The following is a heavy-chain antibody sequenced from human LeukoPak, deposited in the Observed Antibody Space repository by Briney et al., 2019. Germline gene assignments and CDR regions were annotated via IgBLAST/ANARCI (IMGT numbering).Heavy chain of an antibody. CDR3: VKGGAVAATGPRVDP. Sequence: SGGSLRLSCAASGFTFDDYAMHWVRQAPGKGLEWVSLISGDGGSTYYADSVKGRFTISRDNSKNSLYLQMNSLRAEDTAFYYCVKGGAVAATGPRVDPWGQGTLVTVSS. CDR1: GFTFDDYA. J-gene: IGHJ5*02. D-gene: IGHD6-19*01. V-gene: IGHV3-43*02. CDR2: ISGDGGST.